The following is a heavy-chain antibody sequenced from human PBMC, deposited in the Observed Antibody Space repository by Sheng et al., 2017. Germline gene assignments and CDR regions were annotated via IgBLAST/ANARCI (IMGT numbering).Heavy chain of an antibody. Sequence: EVQLVESGGGLVKPGGSLRLSCAASGFTFSSYSMNWVRQAPGKGLEWVSSISSSSSYIYYADSVKGRFTISRDNAKNSLYLQMNSLRAEDTAVYYCARDTNYGDYFNWFDPWGQGTLVTVSS. CDR2: ISSSSSYI. CDR3: ARDTNYGDYFNWFDP. J-gene: IGHJ5*02. V-gene: IGHV3-21*01. D-gene: IGHD4-17*01. CDR1: GFTFSSYS.